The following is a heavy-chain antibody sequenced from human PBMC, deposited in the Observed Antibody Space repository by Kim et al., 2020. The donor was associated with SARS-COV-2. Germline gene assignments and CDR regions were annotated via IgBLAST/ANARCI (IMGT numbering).Heavy chain of an antibody. CDR3: ARDLQYYDFWRGYGGAAGTYYTYSGMDV. CDR2: ISYDGSNK. D-gene: IGHD3-3*01. J-gene: IGHJ6*02. CDR1: GFTFSSYA. V-gene: IGHV3-30*04. Sequence: GGSLRLSCAASGFTFSSYAMHWVRQAPGKGLEWVAVISYDGSNKYYVDSVKGRFTISRDNSKNTLYLQMNSLRAEDTAVYYCARDLQYYDFWRGYGGAAGTYYTYSGMDVWGQGTTVTVSS.